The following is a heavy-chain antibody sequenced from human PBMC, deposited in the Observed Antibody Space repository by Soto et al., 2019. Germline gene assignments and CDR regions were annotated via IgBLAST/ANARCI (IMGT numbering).Heavy chain of an antibody. CDR2: ISGSGGST. D-gene: IGHD4-17*01. V-gene: IGHV3-23*01. Sequence: PGGPLRLSCAASGFTFRSSAMSGVRQAPGKGLEWVSAISGSGGSTYYADSVKGRLTISRENSKNTLYLQMNSLRAEDTAVYYCAKSHDYGAYLKNWGQGTLVTVSS. CDR1: GFTFRSSA. CDR3: AKSHDYGAYLKN. J-gene: IGHJ4*02.